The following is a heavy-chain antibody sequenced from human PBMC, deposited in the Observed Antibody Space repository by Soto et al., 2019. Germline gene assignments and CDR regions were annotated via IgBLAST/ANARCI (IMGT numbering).Heavy chain of an antibody. D-gene: IGHD2-21*01. CDR3: ANAASESCGSYWFDY. V-gene: IGHV1-18*01. J-gene: IGHJ5*01. CDR1: GYAFTSYG. Sequence: ASVKVSCKASGYAFTSYGISWVRQAPGQGLEWMGWISAYNGNTNYAQKLQGRVTMTTDTSTSTAYMELRSLRSDDTAVYYCANAASESCGSYWFDYWGQGILVTVSS. CDR2: ISAYNGNT.